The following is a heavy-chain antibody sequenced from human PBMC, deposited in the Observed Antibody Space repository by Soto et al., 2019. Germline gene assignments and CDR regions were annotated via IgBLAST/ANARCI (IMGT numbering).Heavy chain of an antibody. CDR2: INPTDSEA. D-gene: IGHD4-17*01. V-gene: IGHV5-10-1*01. CDR1: GHRFTTYW. CDR3: ASPTMTSTSFYYAMDV. Sequence: GESLKISCKTSGHRFTTYWISWVRQMPGKGLEYMGKINPTDSEANYSPSFEGHVTFSVDRSTSTAYVRWNSLKASDTAMYYCASPTMTSTSFYYAMDVWGQGTTVTVSS. J-gene: IGHJ6*02.